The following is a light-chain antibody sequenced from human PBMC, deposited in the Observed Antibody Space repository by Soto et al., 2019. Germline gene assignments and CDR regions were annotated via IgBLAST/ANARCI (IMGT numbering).Light chain of an antibody. V-gene: IGKV3-20*01. J-gene: IGKJ3*01. CDR1: QSVSSSY. Sequence: EIVLTQSPGTLSLSPGERATLSCRASQSVSSSYLAWYQQKPGQAPRLLIYGTSGRATAIPDRFSGSGSGTDFTLTISRLEPEDVAVYYCLQYGSSPMFTFGPGTKVDIK. CDR3: LQYGSSPMFT. CDR2: GTS.